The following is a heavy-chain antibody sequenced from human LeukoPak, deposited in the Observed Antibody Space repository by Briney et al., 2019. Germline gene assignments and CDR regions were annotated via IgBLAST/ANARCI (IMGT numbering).Heavy chain of an antibody. Sequence: ASVKVSCKASGGTFISYAISWVRQAPGQGLEWMGGIIPIFGTANYAQKFQGRVTITADESTSTAYMELSSLRSEDTAVYYCARISVGYCSSTNCQVYYGMDVWGKGTTVTVSS. J-gene: IGHJ6*04. D-gene: IGHD2-2*01. CDR1: GGTFISYA. V-gene: IGHV1-69*13. CDR3: ARISVGYCSSTNCQVYYGMDV. CDR2: IIPIFGTA.